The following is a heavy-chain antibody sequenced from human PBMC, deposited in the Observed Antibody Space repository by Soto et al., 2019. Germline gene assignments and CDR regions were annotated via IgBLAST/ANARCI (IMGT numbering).Heavy chain of an antibody. CDR3: AKWGVLRYFDWLSLRWFDP. CDR2: INAGNGNT. Sequence: GASVKVCCTASGCTFTSYAMHWVRQAPGQRLEWMGWINAGNGNTKYSQKFQGRVTITRDTSASTAYMELSSLRSEDTAVYYCAKWGVLRYFDWLSLRWFDPWGQGTLVT. D-gene: IGHD3-9*01. V-gene: IGHV1-3*01. J-gene: IGHJ5*02. CDR1: GCTFTSYA.